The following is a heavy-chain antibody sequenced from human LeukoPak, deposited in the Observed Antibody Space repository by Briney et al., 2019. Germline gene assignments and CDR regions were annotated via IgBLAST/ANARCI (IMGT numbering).Heavy chain of an antibody. CDR1: GVSISSGSYY. J-gene: IGHJ4*02. D-gene: IGHD6-13*01. CDR2: IYISGST. CDR3: ARDHTSSWYGFDY. Sequence: SQTLSLTCSVSGVSISSGSYYWSWIRHPAGKGLEWIGHIYISGSTNYNPSLKSRVTMSLDTSKNQFSLKLTSVTAADTAVYYCARDHTSSWYGFDYWGQGTLVTVSS. V-gene: IGHV4-61*09.